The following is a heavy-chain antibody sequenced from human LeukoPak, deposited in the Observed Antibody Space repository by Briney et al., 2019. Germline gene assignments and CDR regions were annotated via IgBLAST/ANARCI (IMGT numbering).Heavy chain of an antibody. Sequence: GGSLRLSCAASGFTLSNAYMSWVRQAPGRGLEWVGRIKNKTNGGTTDYAAPVKGRFTISRDDSKNTLYLQMNSLKTEDTAVYYCTTTIVGVTTWFDPWGQGTLVTVSS. J-gene: IGHJ5*02. V-gene: IGHV3-15*01. CDR1: GFTLSNAY. CDR3: TTTIVGVTTWFDP. CDR2: IKNKTNGGTT. D-gene: IGHD1-26*01.